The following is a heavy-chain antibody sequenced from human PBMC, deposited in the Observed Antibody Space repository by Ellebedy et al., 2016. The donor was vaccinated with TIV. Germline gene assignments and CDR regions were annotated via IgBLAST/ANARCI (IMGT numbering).Heavy chain of an antibody. D-gene: IGHD4-17*01. J-gene: IGHJ5*02. CDR2: INHSGST. CDR1: GGSFSGYY. CDR3: ARGVEGNGDYAWGDWFDP. Sequence: SETLSLTXAVYGGSFSGYYWSWIRQPPGKGLEWIGEINHSGSTNHNPSLKSRVTISVDTSKNQFSLKLSSVTAADTAVYYCARGVEGNGDYAWGDWFDPWGQGTLVTVSS. V-gene: IGHV4-34*01.